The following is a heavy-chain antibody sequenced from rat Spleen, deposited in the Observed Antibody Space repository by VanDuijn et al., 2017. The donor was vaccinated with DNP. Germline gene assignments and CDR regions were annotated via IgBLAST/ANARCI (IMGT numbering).Heavy chain of an antibody. CDR3: ARLNYGSYVPYYFDY. CDR2: ISPSGGST. J-gene: IGHJ2*01. V-gene: IGHV5-25*01. CDR1: GFTFSNYD. D-gene: IGHD1-3*01. Sequence: EVQLVETGGGLVQPGRSLKLSCAASGFTFSNYDMAWVRQAPTKGLEWVASISPSGGSTYHGDSVKGRFTISRDNAKSTLYLQMNSVRSEDMATYYCARLNYGSYVPYYFDYWGQGVMVTVSS.